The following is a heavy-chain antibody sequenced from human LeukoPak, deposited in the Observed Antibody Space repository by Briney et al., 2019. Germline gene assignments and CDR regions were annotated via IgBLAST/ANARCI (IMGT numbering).Heavy chain of an antibody. J-gene: IGHJ4*02. Sequence: SETLSLTCTVSDASILNSYWGWIRQPPGKGLEWIGHVYDSGSTTYIPSLKSRATISVDTSKNQFFLKLSSVTAADTAVYYCARRFSVYHESSPYFDFWGQGTLVSVSS. CDR2: VYDSGST. CDR1: DASILNSY. D-gene: IGHD3-22*01. V-gene: IGHV4-59*08. CDR3: ARRFSVYHESSPYFDF.